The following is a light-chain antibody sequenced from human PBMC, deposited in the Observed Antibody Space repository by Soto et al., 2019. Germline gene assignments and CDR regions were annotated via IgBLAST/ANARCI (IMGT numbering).Light chain of an antibody. Sequence: ENVLTQSPGTLSLSPGERATLSCRASQSVSSSYLAWYQQKPGQAPRLLIYGASSRATGIPDRFSGSGSGTDFTLTISRVEPEDFAVYYCQQYGSSVFTFGPGTKVDIK. CDR3: QQYGSSVFT. V-gene: IGKV3-20*01. CDR1: QSVSSSY. J-gene: IGKJ3*01. CDR2: GAS.